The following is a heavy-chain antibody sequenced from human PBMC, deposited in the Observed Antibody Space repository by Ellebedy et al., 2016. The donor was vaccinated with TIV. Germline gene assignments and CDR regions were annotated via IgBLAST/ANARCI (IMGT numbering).Heavy chain of an antibody. V-gene: IGHV3-30*03. CDR2: ISFDGTTK. Sequence: GESLKISCAASGFIFSSNGMHWVRQAPGKGLEWVAVISFDGTTKHYVDSVKGRFTISRDNAKNSLHLQMNSLRDEDTAVYYCARDVFFGLFDWGQGTLVTVSS. J-gene: IGHJ4*02. D-gene: IGHD3/OR15-3a*01. CDR1: GFIFSSNG. CDR3: ARDVFFGLFD.